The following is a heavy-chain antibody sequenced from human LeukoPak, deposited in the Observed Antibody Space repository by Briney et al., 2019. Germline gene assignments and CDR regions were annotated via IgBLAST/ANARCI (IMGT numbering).Heavy chain of an antibody. CDR2: INGDGSST. Sequence: PGGSLRLSCAASGFTFSTYWMHWVRQAPGKGLVWVSRINGDGSSTSYADSVKGRFTISRDNAKNSLYLQMNSLRAEDTALYHCAREAPHYYGSGSYGMDVWGQGTTVTVSS. J-gene: IGHJ6*02. D-gene: IGHD3-10*01. V-gene: IGHV3-74*01. CDR3: AREAPHYYGSGSYGMDV. CDR1: GFTFSTYW.